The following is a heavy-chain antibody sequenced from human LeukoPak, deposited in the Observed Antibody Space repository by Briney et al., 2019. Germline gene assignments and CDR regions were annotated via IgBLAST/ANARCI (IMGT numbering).Heavy chain of an antibody. CDR3: ARSGRGFYDSSGYYSGFFDY. CDR1: GGPISSYY. V-gene: IGHV4-59*01. J-gene: IGHJ4*02. D-gene: IGHD3-22*01. CDR2: IYYSGSA. Sequence: SETLSLTCTVSGGPISSYYWSWIRQPPGKGLEWIGFIYYSGSANYNPSLKSRVTISVDTSKNQFSLRLSSVTAADTAVYYCARSGRGFYDSSGYYSGFFDYWGQGTLVTVSS.